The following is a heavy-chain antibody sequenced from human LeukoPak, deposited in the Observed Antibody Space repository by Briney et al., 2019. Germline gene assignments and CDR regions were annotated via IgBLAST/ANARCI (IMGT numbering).Heavy chain of an antibody. J-gene: IGHJ5*02. CDR3: ARAYSSSWYWNWFDP. CDR2: IYYSGTT. V-gene: IGHV4-59*01. D-gene: IGHD6-13*01. Sequence: PSETLSLTCTVSGGSISNYYWNWIRQPPGKGLEWIGYIYYSGTTNYNPSLKSRVSMSVDTSKNQFSLKLSSVTAADTAVYYCARAYSSSWYWNWFDPWGQGTLVTVSS. CDR1: GGSISNYY.